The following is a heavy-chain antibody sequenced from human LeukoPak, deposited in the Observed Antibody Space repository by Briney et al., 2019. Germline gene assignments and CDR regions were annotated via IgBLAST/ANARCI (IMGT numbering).Heavy chain of an antibody. CDR2: ISGSGGTT. J-gene: IGHJ4*02. D-gene: IGHD6-13*01. V-gene: IGHV3-23*01. Sequence: GGSLRLSCAASGFIFRSYGMTWVRQAPGKGLEWVSGISGSGGTTYYADSMRVRFTISRDNTKNTLYLQVNSLRAEGTAVYYCARHISAAGTDYWGPGILVTVSS. CDR1: GFIFRSYG. CDR3: ARHISAAGTDY.